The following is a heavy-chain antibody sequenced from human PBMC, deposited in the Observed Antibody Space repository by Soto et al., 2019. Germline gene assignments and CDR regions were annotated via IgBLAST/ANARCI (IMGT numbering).Heavy chain of an antibody. D-gene: IGHD4-17*01. J-gene: IGHJ4*02. CDR2: INAGNDNT. CDR1: GYTFTSYA. Sequence: ASVKVSCKASGYTFTSYAMHWVRQAPGQRLEWMGWINAGNDNTKYSQKFQGRVTITRDTSASTAYMELSSLRSEDTAVYYCATEGDYTTPFDYWGQGTLVTVSS. CDR3: ATEGDYTTPFDY. V-gene: IGHV1-3*01.